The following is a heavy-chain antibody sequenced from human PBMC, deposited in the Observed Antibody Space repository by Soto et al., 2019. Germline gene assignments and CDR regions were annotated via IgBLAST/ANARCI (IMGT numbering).Heavy chain of an antibody. CDR3: ARDGSPGLDTYYYSGMDV. CDR2: IWYDGSNK. J-gene: IGHJ6*02. Sequence: QVQLVESGGGVVQPGRSLRLSCAASGFTFSSYGMHWVRQAPGKGLEWVAVIWYDGSNKYYADSVKGRFTISRDNSKNTLDLQMNSLRAEDTAVYYCARDGSPGLDTYYYSGMDVWGQGTTVTVSS. V-gene: IGHV3-33*01. CDR1: GFTFSSYG. D-gene: IGHD2-15*01.